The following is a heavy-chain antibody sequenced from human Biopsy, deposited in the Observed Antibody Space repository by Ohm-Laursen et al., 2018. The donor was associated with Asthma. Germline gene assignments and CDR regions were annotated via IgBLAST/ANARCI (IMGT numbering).Heavy chain of an antibody. CDR1: GYSISNGGYY. Sequence: TLSLTCSVSGYSISNGGYYWTWVRQRPGKGLEWIGNIYHRGNTKYNPSLKSRLSFSVDTSKNQFSLKLSSVTAAETAIYFFARDYYDFWNRSVYTYFGMDVWGRGTTVVVSS. CDR3: ARDYYDFWNRSVYTYFGMDV. D-gene: IGHD3-3*01. J-gene: IGHJ6*02. CDR2: IYHRGNT. V-gene: IGHV4-31*03.